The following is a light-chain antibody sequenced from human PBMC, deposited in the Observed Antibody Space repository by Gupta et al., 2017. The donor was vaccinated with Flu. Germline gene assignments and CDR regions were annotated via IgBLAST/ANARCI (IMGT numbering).Light chain of an antibody. CDR1: QDISNY. Sequence: DIQMTQSPSSLSASVGDRVTITCQASQDISNYLNWYQQKPGKAPKLLIYDASNLETGVPSRFSGSGSGTEFTFTISSLQPEDIATYYCQQDENLLAFGQGTRLEIK. J-gene: IGKJ2*01. CDR3: QQDENLLA. CDR2: DAS. V-gene: IGKV1-33*01.